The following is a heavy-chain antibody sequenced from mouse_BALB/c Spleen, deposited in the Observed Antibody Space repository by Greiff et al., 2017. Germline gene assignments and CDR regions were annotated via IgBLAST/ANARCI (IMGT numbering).Heavy chain of an antibody. V-gene: IGHV3-6*02. J-gene: IGHJ2*01. CDR2: ISYDGSN. D-gene: IGHD4-1*01. Sequence: VQLQQSGPGLVKPSQSLSLTCSVTGYSITSGYYWNWIRQFPGNKLEWMGYISYDGSNNYNPSLKNRISITRDTSKNQFFLKLNSVTTEDTATYYCARLNWALDYWGQGTTLTVSS. CDR3: ARLNWALDY. CDR1: GYSITSGYY.